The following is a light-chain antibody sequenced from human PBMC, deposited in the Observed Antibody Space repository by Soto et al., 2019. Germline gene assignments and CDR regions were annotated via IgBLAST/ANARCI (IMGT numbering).Light chain of an antibody. J-gene: IGKJ1*01. CDR3: QQGHTTRWT. Sequence: DIQMTQSPTSLYASVGDTVTITCRAGQNIRSYLNWYQQIPGKAPSLLIYATSIPQTGVPSRFSGSGTGTDFTLTINGLQREDFATYFCQQGHTTRWTFGQGTRVEIK. V-gene: IGKV1-39*01. CDR2: ATS. CDR1: QNIRSY.